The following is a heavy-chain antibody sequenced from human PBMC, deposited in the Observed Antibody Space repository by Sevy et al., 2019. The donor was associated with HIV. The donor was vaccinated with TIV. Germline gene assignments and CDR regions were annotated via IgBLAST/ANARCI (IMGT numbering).Heavy chain of an antibody. CDR1: GGTFSTFS. CDR2: IIPIFGTA. D-gene: IGHD3-22*01. Sequence: ASVKVSCKASGGTFSTFSISWVRQAPGQGLEWMGGIIPIFGTAKYTQNFQGRVAITADESTSTAYMELSGLRSEDTAIYYCARARYPDSSDYYYEGAYWGQGTLVTVSS. CDR3: ARARYPDSSDYYYEGAY. J-gene: IGHJ4*02. V-gene: IGHV1-69*13.